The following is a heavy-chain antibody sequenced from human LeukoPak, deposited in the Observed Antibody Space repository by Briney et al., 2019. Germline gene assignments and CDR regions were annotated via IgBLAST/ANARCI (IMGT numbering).Heavy chain of an antibody. CDR3: ARRRHNFDFYDV. CDR1: AGSVSSYY. V-gene: IGHV4-4*07. CDR2: IYTFGST. Sequence: SETLSLTCTVSAGSVSSYYWTWIRQPAGKGLQWIGRIYTFGSTNYNPSLKGRVTISVDTSKNQFSLKLTSVTAADTAVYYCARRRHNFDFYDVWGQGTRVTVSS. D-gene: IGHD3/OR15-3a*01. J-gene: IGHJ3*01.